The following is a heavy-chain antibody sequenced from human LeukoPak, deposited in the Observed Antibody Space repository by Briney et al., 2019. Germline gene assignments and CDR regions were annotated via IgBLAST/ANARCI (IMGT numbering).Heavy chain of an antibody. Sequence: ASVKVSCTASGYTFTSYGISWVRQAPGQGLEWMGWISAYNGNTNYAQKLQGRVTMTRNTSISTAYMELSSLRSEDTAVYYCARKSNTSSGWFAFDYWGQGTLVTVSS. CDR1: GYTFTSYG. J-gene: IGHJ4*02. V-gene: IGHV1-18*01. D-gene: IGHD6-19*01. CDR3: ARKSNTSSGWFAFDY. CDR2: ISAYNGNT.